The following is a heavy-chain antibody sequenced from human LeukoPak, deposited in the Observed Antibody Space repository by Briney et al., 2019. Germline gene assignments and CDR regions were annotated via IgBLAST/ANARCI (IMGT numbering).Heavy chain of an antibody. CDR2: ISSSSSYT. Sequence: GGSLRLSCAASGFTFSDYYMSWIPQAPGEGLEWLSYISSSSSYTNYADSVEGRFTISRDNAKNSLYLQMNSLRAEDTAVYYCARGQESRGYSYGRGFGYWGQGTLVTVSS. V-gene: IGHV3-11*06. CDR1: GFTFSDYY. CDR3: ARGQESRGYSYGRGFGY. J-gene: IGHJ4*02. D-gene: IGHD5-18*01.